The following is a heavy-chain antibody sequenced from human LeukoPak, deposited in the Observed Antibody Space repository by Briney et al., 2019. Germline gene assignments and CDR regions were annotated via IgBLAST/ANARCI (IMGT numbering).Heavy chain of an antibody. V-gene: IGHV3-23*01. D-gene: IGHD2/OR15-2a*01. J-gene: IGHJ3*02. CDR3: AKDFRWSRDVFDI. Sequence: PGGSLRLSCAASGFTFNLYAMSWVRQAPGKGLEWVSSISGSGGSTYYADSVKGRFTISRDNSKYTLYLQMNTLRAEDTAVYYCAKDFRWSRDVFDIWGQGTLVTVSS. CDR1: GFTFNLYA. CDR2: ISGSGGST.